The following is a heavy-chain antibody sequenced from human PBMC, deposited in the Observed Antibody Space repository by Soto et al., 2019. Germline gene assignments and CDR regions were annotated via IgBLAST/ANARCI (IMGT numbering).Heavy chain of an antibody. CDR3: ARDWGTSSGYFDY. CDR1: GYTFTNYG. V-gene: IGHV1-18*01. D-gene: IGHD6-6*01. J-gene: IGHJ4*02. CDR2: INTYNGNT. Sequence: GASVKVSCKASGYTFTNYGISWVRQAPGQGLEWMGWINTYNGNTNHAQKLQGRVTMTTDTSTSTAYMELSSLRPEDTAVYFCARDWGTSSGYFDYWGQGTLVTVSS.